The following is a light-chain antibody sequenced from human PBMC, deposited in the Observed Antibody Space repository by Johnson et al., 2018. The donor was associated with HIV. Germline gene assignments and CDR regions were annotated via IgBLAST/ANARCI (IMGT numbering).Light chain of an antibody. J-gene: IGLJ1*01. Sequence: QSVLTQPPSVSAAPGQKVTISCSGSSSNIGYNSVSWYQQFPGTAPKLLIYENDKRPSGIPDRFSGSKSATSATLGIPGLQTRDEADYYCGTWDTSLNAYVFGTGTKVTVL. V-gene: IGLV1-51*02. CDR1: SSNIGYNS. CDR3: GTWDTSLNAYV. CDR2: END.